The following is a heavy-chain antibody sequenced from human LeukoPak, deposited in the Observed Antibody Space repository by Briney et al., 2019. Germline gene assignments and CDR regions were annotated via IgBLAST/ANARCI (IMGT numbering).Heavy chain of an antibody. V-gene: IGHV1-2*02. J-gene: IGHJ3*02. CDR2: INPNSGST. CDR3: ARGGDGYNGDAFDI. D-gene: IGHD5-24*01. CDR1: GYTFTGYY. Sequence: ASVKVSCKASGYTFTGYYMHWVRQAPGQGLEWMGWINPNSGSTNYAQKFQGRVTMTRDTSISTAYMELSRLRSDDTAVYYCARGGDGYNGDAFDIWGQGTMVTVSS.